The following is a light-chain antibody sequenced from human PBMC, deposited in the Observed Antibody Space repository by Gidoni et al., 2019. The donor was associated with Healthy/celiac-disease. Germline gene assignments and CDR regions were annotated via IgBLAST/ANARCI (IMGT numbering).Light chain of an antibody. Sequence: DIQLTQSPSFLSASVGDRVTITCRASQGISSYLAWYQQKPGKAPKLLIYAASTLQSGVPSRFSGSGSGTEFTLTISSLQPEDFATYYCQQLNSYQCSFGQXTKLEIK. CDR1: QGISSY. J-gene: IGKJ2*04. CDR2: AAS. V-gene: IGKV1-9*01. CDR3: QQLNSYQCS.